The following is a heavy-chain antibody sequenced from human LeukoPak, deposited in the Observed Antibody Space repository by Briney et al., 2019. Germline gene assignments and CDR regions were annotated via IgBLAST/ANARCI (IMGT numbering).Heavy chain of an antibody. D-gene: IGHD3-22*01. V-gene: IGHV4-34*01. CDR2: INHSGST. CDR1: GGSFSGYY. CDR3: ARRTYYHTSGYPHYFDY. J-gene: IGHJ4*02. Sequence: SETLSLTCAVYGGSFSGYYWSWIRQPPGKGLEWIGEINHSGSTNYNPSLKSRVTISVDTSKNQFSLKLSSVTAADTAVYYCARRTYYHTSGYPHYFDYWGQGTLVTVSS.